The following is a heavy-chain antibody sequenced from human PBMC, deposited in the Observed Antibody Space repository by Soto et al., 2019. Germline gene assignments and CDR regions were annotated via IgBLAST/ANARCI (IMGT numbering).Heavy chain of an antibody. CDR2: VYYTGIT. D-gene: IGHD2-15*01. J-gene: IGHJ5*02. Sequence: SETLSFPGTLSGISFRSVTYYWAWLCQPPGRRLECIGSVYYTGITYHNPSLNRRVTISVDTAKNQFSMRQSSVTAADTAVYYCARAPRRIIVGAPEQNWFDPWGQGTLVTVSS. CDR1: GISFRSVTYY. V-gene: IGHV4-39*01. CDR3: ARAPRRIIVGAPEQNWFDP.